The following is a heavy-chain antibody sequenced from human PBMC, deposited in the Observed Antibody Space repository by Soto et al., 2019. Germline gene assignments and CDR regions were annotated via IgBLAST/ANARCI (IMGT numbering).Heavy chain of an antibody. J-gene: IGHJ6*02. CDR1: GGSISSSSYY. D-gene: IGHD6-25*01. CDR2: IYYSGST. CDR3: ASGYSSEVGFYYYYGMDV. Sequence: SETLSLTCTVSGGSISSSSYYWGWIRQPPGKGLEWIGSIYYSGSTYYNPSLKSRVTISVDTSKNQFSLKLSSVTAADTAVYYCASGYSSEVGFYYYYGMDVWGQGTTVTVSS. V-gene: IGHV4-39*01.